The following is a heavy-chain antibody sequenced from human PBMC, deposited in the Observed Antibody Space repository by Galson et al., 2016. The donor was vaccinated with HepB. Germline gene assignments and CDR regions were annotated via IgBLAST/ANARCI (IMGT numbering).Heavy chain of an antibody. J-gene: IGHJ4*02. CDR3: ATRRLEDFEWVLL. CDR1: GFNFGSYS. D-gene: IGHD3-9*01. Sequence: SLRLSCAASGFNFGSYSINRVRQAPGKGLEWVSSINSPGLKIHYADSLKGRFTISRDTAKSSVFLQMSSLKASDTAMYYCATRRLEDFEWVLLWGQGTLVTVSA. V-gene: IGHV3-21*06. CDR2: INSPGLKI.